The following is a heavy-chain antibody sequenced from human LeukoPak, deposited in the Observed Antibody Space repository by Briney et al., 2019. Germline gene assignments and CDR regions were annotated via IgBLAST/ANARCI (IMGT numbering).Heavy chain of an antibody. V-gene: IGHV1-8*01. D-gene: IGHD2-15*01. CDR3: ARGFHCSGGGCYKGGRFQH. CDR1: GYTFTSYD. CDR2: MNPNSGNT. Sequence: ASVKVSCKASGYTFTSYDINWVRQATGQGLEWMGWMNPNSGNTGYAQKFQGRVTMTRNTSISTAYMELSSLRSEDTAVYYCARGFHCSGGGCYKGGRFQHWGQGTLVTVSS. J-gene: IGHJ1*01.